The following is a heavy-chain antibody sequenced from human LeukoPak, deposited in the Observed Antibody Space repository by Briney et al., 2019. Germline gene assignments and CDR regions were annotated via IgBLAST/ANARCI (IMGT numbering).Heavy chain of an antibody. CDR3: AKDMGSSSSGGILDF. V-gene: IGHV3-30*02. Sequence: GGSLRHLCAASGFTFCIFVMQWVRPARDKGGGWVGFNRYHRSNKYYADSVKGRFTNSKDNSKNTVYLQMNSLKAEETAVYYCAKDMGSSSSGGILDFWGQGTLVTVFS. CDR2: NRYHRSNK. D-gene: IGHD6-13*01. CDR1: GFTFCIFV. J-gene: IGHJ4*02.